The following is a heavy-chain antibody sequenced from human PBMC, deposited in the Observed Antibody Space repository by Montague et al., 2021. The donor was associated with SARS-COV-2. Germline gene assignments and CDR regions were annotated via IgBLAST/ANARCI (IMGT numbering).Heavy chain of an antibody. CDR2: IYTSGST. CDR3: ARAPDVDTAMVIYYYGMDV. J-gene: IGHJ6*02. CDR1: GGSISSGRYY. Sequence: SLTCTVSGGSISSGRYYWSWLRQPAGKGLEWIGRIYTSGSTNYNPSLKSRVTISVDTSKNQFSLKLSSVTAADTAVYYCARAPDVDTAMVIYYYGMDVWGQGTTVTVSS. V-gene: IGHV4-61*02. D-gene: IGHD5-18*01.